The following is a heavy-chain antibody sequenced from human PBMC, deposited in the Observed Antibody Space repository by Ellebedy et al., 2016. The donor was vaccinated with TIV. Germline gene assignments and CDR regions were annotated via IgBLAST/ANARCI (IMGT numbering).Heavy chain of an antibody. CDR3: ARVRSTLFYN. J-gene: IGHJ4*02. CDR1: GGSISRTTYY. CDR2: ISYSGTT. V-gene: IGHV4-39*02. D-gene: IGHD5/OR15-5a*01. Sequence: MPSETLSLTCAVSGGSISRTTYYWGWIRQPPGKGLEWIGSISYSGTTYHNPSLKSRITISVDTSKNYFSLKLSSVTAADTAVYYCARVRSTLFYNWGQGTLVTVSS.